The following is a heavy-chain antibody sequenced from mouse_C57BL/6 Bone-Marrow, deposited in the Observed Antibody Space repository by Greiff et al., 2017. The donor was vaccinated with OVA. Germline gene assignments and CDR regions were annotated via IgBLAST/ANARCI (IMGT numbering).Heavy chain of an antibody. J-gene: IGHJ2*01. V-gene: IGHV1-64*01. D-gene: IGHD1-1*01. CDR3: ARSGYYGSSTPLDY. Sequence: QVQLQQPGAELVKPGASVKLSCKASGYTFTSYWMHWVKQRPGQGLEWIGMIHPNSGSTNYNEKFKSKATLTVDKSSSTAYMQLSSLTSEDSAVYYCARSGYYGSSTPLDYWGQGTTLTVSS. CDR1: GYTFTSYW. CDR2: IHPNSGST.